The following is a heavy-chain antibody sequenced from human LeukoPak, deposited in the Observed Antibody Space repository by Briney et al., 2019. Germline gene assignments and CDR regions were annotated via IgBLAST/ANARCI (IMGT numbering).Heavy chain of an antibody. CDR1: GYSSTNYW. CDR2: IYPGDSDT. V-gene: IGHV5-51*01. J-gene: IGHJ4*02. D-gene: IGHD2-15*01. Sequence: GESLKISCKGSGYSSTNYWIGWVRQMPGKGVELIGIIYPGDSDTRFSPSFQGQVTLSADKSIHTAYLQSSTLKASDTAMYYRARRSQSSSRGSCSPDFFDSWGQGTLVTVSS. CDR3: ARRSQSSSRGSCSPDFFDS.